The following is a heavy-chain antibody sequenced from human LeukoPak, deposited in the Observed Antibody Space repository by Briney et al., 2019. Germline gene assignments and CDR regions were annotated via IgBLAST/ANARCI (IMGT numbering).Heavy chain of an antibody. V-gene: IGHV4-4*02. CDR1: GGSISSGNW. Sequence: SETLSLTCAVSGGSISSGNWWNWVRQPPGKGLEWIGNIYHSGSTNYNPSLKSRVTISVDTSKNQFSLKLSSVTAADTAVYYCARGGIAAAGSAYFDYWGQGTLVTVSS. CDR3: ARGGIAAAGSAYFDY. J-gene: IGHJ4*02. D-gene: IGHD6-13*01. CDR2: IYHSGST.